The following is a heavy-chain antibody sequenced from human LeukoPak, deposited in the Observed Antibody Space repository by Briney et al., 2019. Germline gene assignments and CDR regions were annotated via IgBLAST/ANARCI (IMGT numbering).Heavy chain of an antibody. CDR2: ISSSGSTI. V-gene: IGHV3-11*04. Sequence: GGSLRLSCAASGFTFSDYYMSWIRQTPGKGLEWVSYISSSGSTIYHADSVKGRFTISRDNAKNSLYLQMNSLRDDDTAVYYCARGTGTGWRFDFWGQGTLVTVSS. CDR1: GFTFSDYY. D-gene: IGHD3/OR15-3a*01. J-gene: IGHJ4*02. CDR3: ARGTGTGWRFDF.